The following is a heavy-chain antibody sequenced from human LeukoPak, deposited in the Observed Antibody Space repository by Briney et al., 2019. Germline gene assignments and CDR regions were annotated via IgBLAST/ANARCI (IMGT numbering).Heavy chain of an antibody. CDR2: ISAYNGNT. J-gene: IGHJ4*02. V-gene: IGHV1-18*01. D-gene: IGHD6-13*01. CDR1: GYTFTSYG. CDR3: ARAPPGSYSSSWYYFDY. Sequence: ASVKVSCKASGYTFTSYGISWVRQAPGQGLEWMGWISAYNGNTNYAQKLQGRVTMTTDTSTSTAYMELRSLRSDDTAVYYCARAPPGSYSSSWYYFDYWGQGTLVTASS.